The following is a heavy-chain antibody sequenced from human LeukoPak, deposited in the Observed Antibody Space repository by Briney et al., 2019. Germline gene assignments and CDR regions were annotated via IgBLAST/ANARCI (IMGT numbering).Heavy chain of an antibody. CDR2: ISYDGSNK. D-gene: IGHD3-22*01. CDR1: GFTFSSYG. J-gene: IGHJ3*02. CDR3: ARPNRYYYDSSGYYGNAFDI. V-gene: IGHV3-30*03. Sequence: PGGSLRLSCAASGFTFSSYGMHWVRQAPGKGLEWVAVISYDGSNKYYADSVKGRFTISRDNSKNTLYLQMNSLRAEDTAVYYCARPNRYYYDSSGYYGNAFDIWGQGTMVTVSS.